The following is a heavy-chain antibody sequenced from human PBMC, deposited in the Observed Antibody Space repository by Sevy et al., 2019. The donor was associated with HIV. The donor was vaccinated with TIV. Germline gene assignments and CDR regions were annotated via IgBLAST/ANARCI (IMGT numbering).Heavy chain of an antibody. Sequence: ASVKVSCKAYGGTFSSYAISWVRQAPGQGLEWMGGIIPIFGTANYAQKFQGRVTITADESTSTAYMELSSLRSEDTAVYYCARRPRGSGGGPFDPWGQGTLVTVSS. CDR2: IIPIFGTA. D-gene: IGHD3-10*01. CDR3: ARRPRGSGGGPFDP. V-gene: IGHV1-69*13. J-gene: IGHJ5*02. CDR1: GGTFSSYA.